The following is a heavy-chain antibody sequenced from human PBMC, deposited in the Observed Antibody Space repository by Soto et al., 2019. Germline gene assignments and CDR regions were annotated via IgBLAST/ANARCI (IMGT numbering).Heavy chain of an antibody. CDR1: GFTFSSYG. Sequence: GGSLRLSCAASGFTFSSYGMHWVRQAPGKGLEWVAVISYDGSNKYYADSVKGRFTISRDNSKNTLYLQMSSLRAEDTAVYYCVKDGSSGWPYYYGMDVWGQGTTVTVSS. J-gene: IGHJ6*02. CDR3: VKDGSSGWPYYYGMDV. V-gene: IGHV3-30*18. D-gene: IGHD6-19*01. CDR2: ISYDGSNK.